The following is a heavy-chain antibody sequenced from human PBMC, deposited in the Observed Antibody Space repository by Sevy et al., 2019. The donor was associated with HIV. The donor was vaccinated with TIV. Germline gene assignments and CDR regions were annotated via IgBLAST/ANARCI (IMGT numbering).Heavy chain of an antibody. D-gene: IGHD4-17*01. CDR1: GFTFSSYW. CDR3: ARVYGDNAFGDYYYYMDV. J-gene: IGHJ6*03. V-gene: IGHV3-7*03. Sequence: GGSLRLSCAASGFTFSSYWMSWVRQAPGKGLEWGANIKQDGSEKYYVDSVKRRFTISRDNAKNSLYLQMNSLRAEDTAVYYCARVYGDNAFGDYYYYMDVWGKGTTVTVSS. CDR2: IKQDGSEK.